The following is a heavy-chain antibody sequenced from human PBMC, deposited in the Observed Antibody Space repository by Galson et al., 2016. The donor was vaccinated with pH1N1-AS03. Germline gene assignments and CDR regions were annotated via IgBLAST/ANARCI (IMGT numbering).Heavy chain of an antibody. CDR1: GYSFPTYS. J-gene: IGHJ4*02. CDR2: SSAYSGDT. D-gene: IGHD4-17*01. V-gene: IGHV1-18*04. CDR3: ARAHYNADYVPDF. Sequence: SVKVSCKASGYSFPTYSFNWVRQAPGQGLEWLGWSSAYSGDTHYARKFQGRVTLTTDTSTSTAYMELRSLTSDDTAVDYCARAHYNADYVPDFWGQGTLVTVSS.